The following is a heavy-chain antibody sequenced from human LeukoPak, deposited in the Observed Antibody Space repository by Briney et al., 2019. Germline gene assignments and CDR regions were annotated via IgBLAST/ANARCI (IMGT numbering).Heavy chain of an antibody. J-gene: IGHJ6*03. CDR1: GYTFTSYG. Sequence: ASVKVSCKASGYTFTSYGISWVRQAPGQGLEWMGWISAYNGNTNYVQKLQGRVTMTTDTSTSTAYMELRSLRPDDTAVYYCARYMDYDFWSGYYPYYYYYMDVWGKGTTVTVSS. CDR3: ARYMDYDFWSGYYPYYYYYMDV. D-gene: IGHD3-3*01. V-gene: IGHV1-18*01. CDR2: ISAYNGNT.